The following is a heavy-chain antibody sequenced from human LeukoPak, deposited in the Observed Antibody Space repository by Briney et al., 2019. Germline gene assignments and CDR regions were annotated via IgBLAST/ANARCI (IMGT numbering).Heavy chain of an antibody. CDR2: MNPNSGNT. D-gene: IGHD3-10*01. Sequence: ASVKASCKPSGYTFTSYDINWVRQATGQGLEWMGWMNPNSGNTGYEQKFQGRVTMTRTTSISTAYMELSSLRSEDTAVYYCAQGITMVRGVTYYYYGMDVWGQGTTVTVSS. V-gene: IGHV1-8*01. J-gene: IGHJ6*02. CDR3: AQGITMVRGVTYYYYGMDV. CDR1: GYTFTSYD.